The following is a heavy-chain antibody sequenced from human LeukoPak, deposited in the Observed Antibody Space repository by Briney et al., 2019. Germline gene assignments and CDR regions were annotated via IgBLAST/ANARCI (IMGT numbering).Heavy chain of an antibody. J-gene: IGHJ4*02. D-gene: IGHD3-22*01. CDR2: INPSGGST. V-gene: IGHV1-46*01. CDR3: ARSLSHYYDSSGYYGY. Sequence: ASVKVSCKASGYTFTSYYMHWVRQAPGQGLEWMGIINPSGGSTSYAQKFQGRVTMTRDTSTSTVYMELSSLRSEDTAVYYCARSLSHYYDSSGYYGYWGQGTLVTVSS. CDR1: GYTFTSYY.